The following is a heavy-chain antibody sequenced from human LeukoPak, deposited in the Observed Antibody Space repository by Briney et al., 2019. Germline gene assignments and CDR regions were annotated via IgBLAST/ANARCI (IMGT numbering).Heavy chain of an antibody. CDR2: IYTSGST. Sequence: SETLSLTCTVSGGSISSYYWSWIRQTAGKGLEWIGRIYTSGSTNYNPSLKSRVTMSVDTSKNQFSLKLSSVTAADTAVYYCAREKIVVVPAGWFDPWGQGTLVTVSS. J-gene: IGHJ5*02. CDR3: AREKIVVVPAGWFDP. CDR1: GGSISSYY. V-gene: IGHV4-4*07. D-gene: IGHD2-2*01.